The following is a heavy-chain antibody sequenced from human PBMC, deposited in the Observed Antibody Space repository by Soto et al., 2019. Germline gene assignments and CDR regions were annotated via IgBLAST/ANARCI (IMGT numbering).Heavy chain of an antibody. CDR3: ERAPRYNDFWSHMDV. CDR2: ISYDGSNT. Sequence: GGSLRLSCTASGFTFSSYTVHWVRQAPGKGLEWVAIISYDGSNTYYGDSVKGRFTISRDNSRDTLYLQMNSLRGEDTAVYYCERAPRYNDFWSHMDVWGHGTKVTVYS. CDR1: GFTFSSYT. D-gene: IGHD3-3*01. J-gene: IGHJ6*02. V-gene: IGHV3-30-3*01.